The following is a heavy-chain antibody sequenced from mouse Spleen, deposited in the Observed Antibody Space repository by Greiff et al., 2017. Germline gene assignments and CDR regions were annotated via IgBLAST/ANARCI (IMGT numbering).Heavy chain of an antibody. J-gene: IGHJ4*01. V-gene: IGHV1-26*01. D-gene: IGHD3-3*01. Sequence: EVQLQQSGPELVKPGASVKISCKASGYTFTDYYMNWVKQSHGKSLEWIGDINPNNGGTSYNQKFKGKATLTVDKSSSTAYMELRSLTSEDSAVYYCARSVQGPMDYWGQGTSVTVSS. CDR1: GYTFTDYY. CDR3: ARSVQGPMDY. CDR2: INPNNGGT.